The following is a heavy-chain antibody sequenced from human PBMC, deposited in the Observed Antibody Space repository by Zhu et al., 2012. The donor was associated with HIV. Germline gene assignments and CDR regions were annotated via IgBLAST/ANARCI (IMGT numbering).Heavy chain of an antibody. D-gene: IGHD5-24*01. CDR3: AREPEDGYNYWYFDL. Sequence: QVQLQGSGPGLVKPSETLSLTCTVSGGSISSYYWSWIRQPPGKGLEWIGYIYYSGSTNYNPSLKSRVTISVDTSKNQFSLKLSSVTAADTAVYYCAREPEDGYNYWYFDLWGRGTWSLSPQ. V-gene: IGHV4-59*01. CDR1: GGSISSYY. CDR2: IYYSGST. J-gene: IGHJ2*01.